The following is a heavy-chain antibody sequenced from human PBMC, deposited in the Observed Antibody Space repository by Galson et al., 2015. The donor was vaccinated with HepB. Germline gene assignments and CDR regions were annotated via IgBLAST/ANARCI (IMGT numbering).Heavy chain of an antibody. CDR2: ISYDGSNK. J-gene: IGHJ4*02. V-gene: IGHV3-30*04. Sequence: SLRLSCAASGFTFSSYAMHWVRQAPGKGLEWVAVISYDGSNKYYADSVKGRFTISRDNSKNTLYLQMNSLRAEDTAVYYCARDGDSSGSRVDYWGQGTLVTVSS. D-gene: IGHD3-22*01. CDR3: ARDGDSSGSRVDY. CDR1: GFTFSSYA.